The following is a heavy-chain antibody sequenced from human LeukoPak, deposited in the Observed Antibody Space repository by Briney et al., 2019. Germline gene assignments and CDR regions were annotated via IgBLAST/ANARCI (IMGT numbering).Heavy chain of an antibody. CDR2: INHSGST. CDR1: GGSFSGYY. Sequence: NSSETLSLTCAVYGGSFSGYYWSWIRQPPGKGLEWIGEINHSGSTNYNPSLKSRVTISVDTSKNQFSLKLSSVTAADTAVYYCARGLVTMVRGVILNWFDPWGQGTLVTVSS. CDR3: ARGLVTMVRGVILNWFDP. V-gene: IGHV4-34*01. D-gene: IGHD3-10*01. J-gene: IGHJ5*02.